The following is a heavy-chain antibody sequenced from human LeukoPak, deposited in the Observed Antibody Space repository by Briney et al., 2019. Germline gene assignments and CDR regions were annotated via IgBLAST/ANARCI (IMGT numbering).Heavy chain of an antibody. CDR1: GGTFSSYA. CDR2: IIPIFGTA. J-gene: IGHJ6*02. Sequence: ASVKVSCKASGGTFSSYAISWVRQAPGQGLEWMGGIIPIFGTANYAQKFQGRVTITADESTSTAYMELSSLRSEDTAVYYCARDMRPYSGSYYPTHYYYGMDVWGQGTTVTVSS. D-gene: IGHD1-26*01. V-gene: IGHV1-69*13. CDR3: ARDMRPYSGSYYPTHYYYGMDV.